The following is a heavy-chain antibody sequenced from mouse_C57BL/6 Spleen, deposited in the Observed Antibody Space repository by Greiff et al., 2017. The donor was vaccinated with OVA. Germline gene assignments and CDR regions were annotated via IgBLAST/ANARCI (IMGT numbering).Heavy chain of an antibody. D-gene: IGHD1-1*01. CDR3: ARGPYYYGGSYWYFDV. J-gene: IGHJ1*03. CDR2: ISSGSSTI. V-gene: IGHV5-17*01. CDR1: GFTFSDYG. Sequence: EVQLQESGGGLVKPGASLKLSCAASGFTFSDYGMHWVRQAPEQGLGWVAYISSGSSTIYYADTVKGRFTISRDNAKNTLFLQMTRLRSEDTAMYYCARGPYYYGGSYWYFDVWGTGTTVTVSS.